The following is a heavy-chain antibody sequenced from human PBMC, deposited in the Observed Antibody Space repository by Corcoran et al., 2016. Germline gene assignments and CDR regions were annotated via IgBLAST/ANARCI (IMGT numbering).Heavy chain of an antibody. CDR2: INHSGST. CDR3: ARGLVVVPAATFSLDV. D-gene: IGHD2-2*01. Sequence: QVQLQQWGAGLLKPSETLSLTCAVYGGSFSGYYWSWIRQPPGKGLEWIGEINHSGSTNYNPSLKSRVTISVDTSKNQFSLKLSSVTAADTAVYYCARGLVVVPAATFSLDVWGQGTTVTVSS. J-gene: IGHJ6*02. CDR1: GGSFSGYY. V-gene: IGHV4-34*01.